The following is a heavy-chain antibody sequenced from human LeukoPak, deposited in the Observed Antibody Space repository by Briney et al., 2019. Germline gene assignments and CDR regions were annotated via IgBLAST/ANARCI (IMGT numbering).Heavy chain of an antibody. CDR3: AKGVEITMVRGVMFGY. J-gene: IGHJ4*02. D-gene: IGHD3-10*01. CDR2: ISGSGGST. V-gene: IGHV3-23*01. Sequence: GGSLRLSCAASGFTFSSYAMSWVRQAPGKGLEWVSAISGSGGSTYYADSVKGRFTISRDNSKSTLYLQMNSLRAEDTAVYYCAKGVEITMVRGVMFGYWGQGTLVTVSS. CDR1: GFTFSSYA.